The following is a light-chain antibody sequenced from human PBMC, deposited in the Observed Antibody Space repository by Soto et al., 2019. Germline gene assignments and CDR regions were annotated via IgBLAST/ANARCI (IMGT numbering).Light chain of an antibody. CDR1: SSDVGGYNY. CDR2: EVS. J-gene: IGLJ1*01. Sequence: QSVLTQPASVSGSPGQSITISCTGTSSDVGGYNYVSWYQQHPGKAPKLVIYEVSNRPSGVSSRFSGSKSGNTASLTISGLQAEDEADYYCSSYTSSSTLYVFGTGTKVTVL. CDR3: SSYTSSSTLYV. V-gene: IGLV2-14*01.